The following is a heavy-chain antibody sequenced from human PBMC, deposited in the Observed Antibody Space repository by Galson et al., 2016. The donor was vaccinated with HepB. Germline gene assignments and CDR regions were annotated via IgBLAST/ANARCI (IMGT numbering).Heavy chain of an antibody. D-gene: IGHD2-2*01. J-gene: IGHJ6*03. CDR1: GFTFSAYY. CDR3: ARGDSTGRYHYYMDV. Sequence: SLRLSCAASGFTFSAYYMSWIRQAPGKGLEWVSYISSRSTYSNYAGSVKGRFTISRDNAKDSLSLQMNSLRADDTAVYYCARGDSTGRYHYYMDVWGKGTTVTVSS. CDR2: ISSRSTYS. V-gene: IGHV3-11*06.